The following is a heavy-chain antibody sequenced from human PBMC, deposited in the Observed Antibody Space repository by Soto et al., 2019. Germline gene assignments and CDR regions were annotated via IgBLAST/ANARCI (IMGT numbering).Heavy chain of an antibody. CDR1: GCNFISYG. Sequence: GGSLRLSSTASGCNFISYGMHWVRQAPGKGLEWVAVISYDGSNKYYADSVKGRFTISRDNSKNTLYLQMNSLRAEDTAVYYCARAPDYIDYWGQGILVTVSS. CDR3: ARAPDYIDY. V-gene: IGHV3-30*03. J-gene: IGHJ4*02. CDR2: ISYDGSNK.